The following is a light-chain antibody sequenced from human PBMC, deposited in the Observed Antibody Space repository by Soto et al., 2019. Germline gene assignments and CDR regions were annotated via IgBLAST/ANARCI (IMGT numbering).Light chain of an antibody. CDR2: ENN. V-gene: IGLV1-40*01. J-gene: IGLJ1*01. Sequence: SVLTQPPSVSEAPGQRVTISCTGSSSNIGAGYEAHWYQQVPGTAPKLLIYENNNRPSGVPDRFSGSKTGTSASLAITGLQAEDEEEYYCQSYDSSLSGYVFGTGTKLTVL. CDR3: QSYDSSLSGYV. CDR1: SSNIGAGYE.